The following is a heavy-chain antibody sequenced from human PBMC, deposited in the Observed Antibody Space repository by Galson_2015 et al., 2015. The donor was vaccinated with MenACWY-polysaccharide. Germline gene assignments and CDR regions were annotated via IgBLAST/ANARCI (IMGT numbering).Heavy chain of an antibody. Sequence: SLRLSCAASGFTFSSRWMHWVRQAPGKGLVWVSSINSDGSTTIYADSVSGRFTISRDNAKNTLCLQMNSLRAEDTAEYYCASGGAAAGYLFDSWGQGVLVTVSS. CDR1: GFTFSSRW. V-gene: IGHV3-74*01. D-gene: IGHD6-13*01. CDR3: ASGGAAAGYLFDS. CDR2: INSDGSTT. J-gene: IGHJ4*02.